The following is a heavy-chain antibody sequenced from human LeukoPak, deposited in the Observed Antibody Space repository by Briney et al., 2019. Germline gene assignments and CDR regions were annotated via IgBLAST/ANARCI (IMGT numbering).Heavy chain of an antibody. CDR1: GGSFSGYY. CDR2: INHSGST. J-gene: IGHJ6*03. D-gene: IGHD5-18*01. V-gene: IGHV4-34*01. CDR3: ARETNTAMVKYYYYMDV. Sequence: SETLSLTCAVYGGSFSGYYWSWIRQPPGKGLEWIGEINHSGSTNYHPSLKSRVTISVDTSKNQFSLKLSSVTAADTAVYYCARETNTAMVKYYYYMDVWGKGTTVTISS.